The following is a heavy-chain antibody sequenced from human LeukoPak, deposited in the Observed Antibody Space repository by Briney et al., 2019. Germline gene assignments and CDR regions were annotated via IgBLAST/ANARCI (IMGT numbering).Heavy chain of an antibody. J-gene: IGHJ5*02. D-gene: IGHD6-19*01. Sequence: SETLSLTCTVPGDSISSYYWSWIRQPAGKGLEWIGRVYVTGSTNLNPALQSRVTMSVDTSKNQFSLKLTSVTAAATAVYYCARDRQWLVDHWGQGTLVTVSS. V-gene: IGHV4-4*07. CDR2: VYVTGST. CDR3: ARDRQWLVDH. CDR1: GDSISSYY.